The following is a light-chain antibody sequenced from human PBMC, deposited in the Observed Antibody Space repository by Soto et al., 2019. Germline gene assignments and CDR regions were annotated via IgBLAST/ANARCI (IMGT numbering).Light chain of an antibody. V-gene: IGKV3-11*01. Sequence: EIVLTQSPATLSLSPGERATLSCRASQSVSSYLAWYQQKPGQAPRLLIYDASNRATGIPARFSGSGSGTDFTLTISRLEPEDFAVYSCQQRSNWPPAFGGGTKVEIK. CDR2: DAS. J-gene: IGKJ4*01. CDR1: QSVSSY. CDR3: QQRSNWPPA.